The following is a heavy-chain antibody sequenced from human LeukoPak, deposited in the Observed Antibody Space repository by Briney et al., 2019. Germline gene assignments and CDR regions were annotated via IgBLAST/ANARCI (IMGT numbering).Heavy chain of an antibody. CDR1: GFTFSDYY. V-gene: IGHV3-11*01. J-gene: IGHJ4*02. CDR2: ISSSGSTI. D-gene: IGHD2-2*01. Sequence: GGSLRLSCAASGFTFSDYYMGWIRQAPGKGLEWVSYISSSGSTIYYADSVKGRFTISRDNAKNSLYLQMNSLRAEDTAVYYCARDAYCSSTSCYVDFDYWGQGTLVTVSS. CDR3: ARDAYCSSTSCYVDFDY.